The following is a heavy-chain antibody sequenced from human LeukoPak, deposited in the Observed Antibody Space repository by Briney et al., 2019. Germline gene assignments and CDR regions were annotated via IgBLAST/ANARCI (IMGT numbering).Heavy chain of an antibody. CDR2: IKQDGSEK. D-gene: IGHD3-3*01. Sequence: GGSLRLSCAASGFTFSSYSMNWVRQAPGKGLEWVANIKQDGSEKYYVDSVKGRFTISRDNAKNSLYLQMNSLRAEDTAVYYCARVGYDFWSGYGNWFDPWGQGTLVTVSS. CDR1: GFTFSSYS. J-gene: IGHJ5*02. V-gene: IGHV3-7*01. CDR3: ARVGYDFWSGYGNWFDP.